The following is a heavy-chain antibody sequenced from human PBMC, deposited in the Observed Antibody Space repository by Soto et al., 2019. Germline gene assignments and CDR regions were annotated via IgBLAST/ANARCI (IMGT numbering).Heavy chain of an antibody. J-gene: IGHJ6*02. CDR2: ISAYNGNT. CDR1: GYTFTSYG. V-gene: IGHV1-18*01. Sequence: ASVKVSCKASGYTFTSYGISWVRQAPGQGLEWMGWISAYNGNTNYAQKLQGRVTMTTDTSTSTAYMELRSLRSDDTAVFYCVGVPSGSYYYYYGMDVWGQGTTVTVS. D-gene: IGHD3-10*01. CDR3: VGVPSGSYYYYYGMDV.